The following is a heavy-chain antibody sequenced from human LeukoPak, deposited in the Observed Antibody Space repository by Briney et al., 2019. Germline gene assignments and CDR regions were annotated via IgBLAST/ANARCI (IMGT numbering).Heavy chain of an antibody. CDR2: ISSSSSYI. CDR1: GFTFGSYS. D-gene: IGHD3-16*01. V-gene: IGHV3-21*01. Sequence: GSLRLSCAASGFTFGSYSMNWVRQAPGKGLEWVSSISSSSSYIYYADSVKGRFTISRDNAKNSLYLQMNSLRAEDTAVYYCARVYLPTSYYYYYYMDVWGKGTTVTVSS. CDR3: ARVYLPTSYYYYYYMDV. J-gene: IGHJ6*03.